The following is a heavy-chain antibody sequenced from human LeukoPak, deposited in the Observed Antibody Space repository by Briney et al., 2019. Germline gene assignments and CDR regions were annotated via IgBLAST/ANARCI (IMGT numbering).Heavy chain of an antibody. Sequence: SGGSLRLSCAASGFTFSSYSMNWVRQAPGKRLEWVSSISSSSSYIYYADSVKGRFTISRDNAKNSLYLQMNSLRAEDTAVYYCARDECGGDCYSDYWGQGTLVTVSS. CDR2: ISSSSSYI. CDR3: ARDECGGDCYSDY. V-gene: IGHV3-21*01. D-gene: IGHD2-21*02. CDR1: GFTFSSYS. J-gene: IGHJ4*02.